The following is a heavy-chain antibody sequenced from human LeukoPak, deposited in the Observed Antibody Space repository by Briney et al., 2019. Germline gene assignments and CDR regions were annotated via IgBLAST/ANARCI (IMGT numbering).Heavy chain of an antibody. Sequence: GGSLRLSCAASGFTFSSYAMHWVRQAPGKGLEYVSAISSNGGSTYYANSVKGRFTISRDNSKNTLYLQMGSLRAEDMAVYYCARVSSPDQWELLYWGQGTLVTVSS. V-gene: IGHV3-64*01. CDR1: GFTFSSYA. CDR3: ARVSSPDQWELLY. D-gene: IGHD1-26*01. J-gene: IGHJ4*02. CDR2: ISSNGGST.